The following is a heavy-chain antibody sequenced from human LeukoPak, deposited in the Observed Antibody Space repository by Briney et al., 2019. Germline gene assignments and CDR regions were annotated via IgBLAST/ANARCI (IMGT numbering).Heavy chain of an antibody. CDR3: VRAKKYYYDGGGPYDF. D-gene: IGHD3-22*01. CDR1: GGSISSDDYY. J-gene: IGHJ4*02. Sequence: PSETLSLTCTVSGGSISSDDYYWSWIRQPPGKGLEWIGYIYYSGSTYYNPSLKSRVIISVDTSKNQFALKLSSVTAADTAVYYCVRAKKYYYDGGGPYDFWGQGTLVTVSS. CDR2: IYYSGST. V-gene: IGHV4-30-4*01.